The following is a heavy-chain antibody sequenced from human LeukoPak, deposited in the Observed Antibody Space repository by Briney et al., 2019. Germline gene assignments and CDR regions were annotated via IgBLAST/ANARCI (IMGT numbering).Heavy chain of an antibody. CDR2: INPNSGGT. V-gene: IGHV1-2*02. CDR3: ARGAAPTGVYYFDY. J-gene: IGHJ4*02. D-gene: IGHD6-6*01. Sequence: ASVKVSCKASGYTFTGYYMHWVRQAPGQGLEWMGWINPNSGGTNYAQKFQGRVTMTRDTSISTAYMELGRLRSDDTAVYYCARGAAPTGVYYFDYWGQGTLVTVSS. CDR1: GYTFTGYY.